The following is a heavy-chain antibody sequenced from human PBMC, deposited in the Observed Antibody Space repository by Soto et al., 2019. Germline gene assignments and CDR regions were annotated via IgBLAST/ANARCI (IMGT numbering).Heavy chain of an antibody. J-gene: IGHJ6*02. D-gene: IGHD1-1*01. CDR2: IMPVFRRP. CDR3: ARDKDRLQLGGNYYFILDV. V-gene: IGHV1-69*12. CDR1: GGTFRTSA. Sequence: QVQLVQSGAEVKKPGSSVKVSCKASGGTFRTSAISWVRQAPGQGLEWVGGIMPVFRRPKYAQNFQDRVTITADESTRTDYMELNSLRSDDTAVYYCARDKDRLQLGGNYYFILDVWGQGTAVTVSS.